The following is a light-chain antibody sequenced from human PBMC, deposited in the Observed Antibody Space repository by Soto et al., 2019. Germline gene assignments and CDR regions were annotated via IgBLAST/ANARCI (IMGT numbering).Light chain of an antibody. J-gene: IGKJ4*01. CDR1: QSVKNNY. Sequence: EIVLKQSPDTLSLSPGERATLSCRASQSVKNNYLAWYQQKPGQAPRFLIYDASSRATGIPDRFSGSGSGTDFTLTISRLEPEDFAVYYCQQYGSTPLTFGGGTKVHIK. CDR2: DAS. V-gene: IGKV3-20*01. CDR3: QQYGSTPLT.